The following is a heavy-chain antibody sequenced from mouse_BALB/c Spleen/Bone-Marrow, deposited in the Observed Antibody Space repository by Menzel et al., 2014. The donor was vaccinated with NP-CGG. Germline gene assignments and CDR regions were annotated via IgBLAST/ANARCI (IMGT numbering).Heavy chain of an antibody. V-gene: IGHV14-3*02. D-gene: IGHD2-4*01. CDR1: GFNIKDTY. CDR2: IVPANGNT. Sequence: VQLQQSGAELVKPGASVKLSCTTSGFNIKDTYMHWVKLRPEQGLEWIGRIVPANGNTKYAPKFQGKATITADTSSNTAYLQLSGLTSEDTAVYYCARRFDYEDYWGQGTTLTVSS. CDR3: ARRFDYEDY. J-gene: IGHJ2*01.